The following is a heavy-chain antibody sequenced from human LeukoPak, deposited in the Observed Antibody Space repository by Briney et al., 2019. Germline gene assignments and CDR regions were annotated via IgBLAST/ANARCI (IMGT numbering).Heavy chain of an antibody. Sequence: GGSLRLSCTVSGFPFSSHWMNWVRQVPGKGLEWLALISYNGGNKYYADSVKGRFTISRDNSKNTLYLQMNSLRAEDTAVYYCAKDQYYYDSSGYLFDYWGQGTLVTVSS. V-gene: IGHV3-30*18. CDR1: GFPFSSHW. CDR2: ISYNGGNK. J-gene: IGHJ4*02. D-gene: IGHD3-22*01. CDR3: AKDQYYYDSSGYLFDY.